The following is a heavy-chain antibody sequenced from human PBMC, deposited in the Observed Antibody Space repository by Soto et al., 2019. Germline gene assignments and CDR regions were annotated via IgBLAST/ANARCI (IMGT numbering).Heavy chain of an antibody. V-gene: IGHV4-39*01. D-gene: IGHD2-21*01. Sequence: PSETRSLTCTVSRGSICRTFSYWDWIRQPSGMGLDWFGSIFYSGSSYYNPSLKSRVTISVDTSKNQFSLTLTSVTAADTAVYYCARQWTGDTCHWFVPWGQGTVVTVSA. J-gene: IGHJ5*02. CDR2: IFYSGSS. CDR1: RGSICRTFSY. CDR3: ARQWTGDTCHWFVP.